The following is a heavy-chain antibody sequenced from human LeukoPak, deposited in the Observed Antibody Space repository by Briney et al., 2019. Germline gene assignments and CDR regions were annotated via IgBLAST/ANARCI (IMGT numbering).Heavy chain of an antibody. CDR2: IIPIFGTA. CDR3: ARARSDIVVVPAGIYGMDV. V-gene: IGHV1-69*13. CDR1: GGTFSSYA. D-gene: IGHD2-2*01. J-gene: IGHJ6*02. Sequence: ASVKVSCKASGGTFSSYAISWVRQAPGQGHEWMGGIIPIFGTANYAQKFQGRVTITADESTSTAYMELSSLRSEDTAVYYCARARSDIVVVPAGIYGMDVWGQGTTVTVSS.